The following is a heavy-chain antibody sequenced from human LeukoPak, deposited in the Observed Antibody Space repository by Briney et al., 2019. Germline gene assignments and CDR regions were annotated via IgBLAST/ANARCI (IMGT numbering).Heavy chain of an antibody. J-gene: IGHJ4*02. CDR2: ISSSSSYI. CDR1: GFTFSSYS. CDR3: ARDRRDYDSSGKIPNY. D-gene: IGHD3-22*01. V-gene: IGHV3-21*01. Sequence: GGSLRLSCAASGFTFSSYSMNWVRQAPGKGLEWASSISSSSSYIYYADSVKGRFTISRDNAKNSLYLQMNSLRAEDTAVYYCARDRRDYDSSGKIPNYWGQGTLVTVSS.